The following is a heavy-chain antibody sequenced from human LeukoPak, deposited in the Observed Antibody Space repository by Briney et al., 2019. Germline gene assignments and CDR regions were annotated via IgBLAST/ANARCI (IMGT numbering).Heavy chain of an antibody. J-gene: IGHJ3*02. V-gene: IGHV3-21*01. CDR1: GLTFSSYS. Sequence: GGSLRLSCAASGLTFSSYSMNWVRQAPGKGLEWVSSISSSSSYIYYAGSVKGRFTISRDNAKNSLYLQMNSLRAEDTAVYYCARDYDSSGYTGAFDIWGQGTMVTVSS. D-gene: IGHD3-22*01. CDR2: ISSSSSYI. CDR3: ARDYDSSGYTGAFDI.